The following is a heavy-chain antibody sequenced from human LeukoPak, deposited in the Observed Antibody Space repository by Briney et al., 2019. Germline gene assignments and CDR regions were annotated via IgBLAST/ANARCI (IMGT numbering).Heavy chain of an antibody. D-gene: IGHD1-26*01. CDR2: ISGSGGST. V-gene: IGHV3-23*01. J-gene: IGHJ4*02. CDR1: GFTFSSYA. CDR3: AKDIVGAARYYFDY. Sequence: GGSLRLSCAASGFTFSSYAMSWVRQAPGKGLEWVSAISGSGGSTYYADSVKGRFTISRDNAKNSLYLQMNSLRAEDTALYYCAKDIVGAARYYFDYWGQGTLVTVSS.